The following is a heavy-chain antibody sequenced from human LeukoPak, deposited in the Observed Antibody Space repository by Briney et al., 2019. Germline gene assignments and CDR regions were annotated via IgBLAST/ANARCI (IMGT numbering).Heavy chain of an antibody. V-gene: IGHV4-38-2*02. J-gene: IGHJ3*02. Sequence: LETLSLTCTVSGYSISSGYYWGWIRQPPGKGLEWIGSIYHSGSTYYNPSLKSRVTISVDTSKNQFSLKLSSVTAADTAVYYCARGPRITIFGVVISDAFDIWGQGTMVTVSS. CDR1: GYSISSGYY. D-gene: IGHD3-3*01. CDR2: IYHSGST. CDR3: ARGPRITIFGVVISDAFDI.